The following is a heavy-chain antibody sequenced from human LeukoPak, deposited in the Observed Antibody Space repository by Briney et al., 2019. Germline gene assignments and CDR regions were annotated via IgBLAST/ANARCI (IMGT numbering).Heavy chain of an antibody. CDR3: ASPPLRSRDAFDI. V-gene: IGHV4-4*07. CDR2: IYTSGST. Sequence: SETLSLTCTVSGGSLSSYYWNWIRQPAGKGLEWIGRIYTSGSTNYNPSLKSRVTMSVDTSKNQFSLKLSSVTAADTAVYYCASPPLRSRDAFDIWGQGTMVTVSS. D-gene: IGHD3-3*01. CDR1: GGSLSSYY. J-gene: IGHJ3*02.